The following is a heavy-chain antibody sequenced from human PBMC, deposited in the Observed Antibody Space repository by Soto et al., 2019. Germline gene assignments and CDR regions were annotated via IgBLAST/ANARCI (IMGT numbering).Heavy chain of an antibody. V-gene: IGHV3-23*01. D-gene: IGHD4-17*01. CDR2: IGHTGVPT. CDR1: GFTFSSYA. Sequence: EVQLLESGGGLVQPGGSLRLSCAASGFTFSSYAMSWVRQAPGKGLEWVSVIGHTGVPTYYADSVKGRFTISRDNSRSTLFLEMNSLRAEDTAVYYCAKDGPDYGDYGRLWGQGTLVTVSS. CDR3: AKDGPDYGDYGRL. J-gene: IGHJ4*02.